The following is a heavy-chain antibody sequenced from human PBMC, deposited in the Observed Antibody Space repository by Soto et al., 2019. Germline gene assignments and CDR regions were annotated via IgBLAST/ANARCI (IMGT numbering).Heavy chain of an antibody. CDR2: LYYSGST. V-gene: IGHV4-31*01. J-gene: IGHJ4*02. CDR3: ARYHDDSSGYAFDY. Sequence: QVQLQESGPGLVKPSQTLSLTCTVSGGSISSGGYYWSWIRQHPGKGLEWIGYLYYSGSTYYHPSLKSLVIISVDTAKNQFSLKLSSVTAADTVVYYCARYHDDSSGYAFDYWGQGNLVTVSS. CDR1: GGSISSGGYY. D-gene: IGHD3-22*01.